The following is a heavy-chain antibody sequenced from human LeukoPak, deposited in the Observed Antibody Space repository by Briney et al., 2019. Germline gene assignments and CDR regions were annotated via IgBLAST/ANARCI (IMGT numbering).Heavy chain of an antibody. J-gene: IGHJ4*02. CDR3: ASGWRYCSGGSCYSSDY. CDR1: GFTVSSNY. D-gene: IGHD2-15*01. CDR2: IYSGGST. V-gene: IGHV3-53*01. Sequence: GVSLRLSCAASGFTVSSNYMSWVRQAPGKGLEWVSVIYSGGSTYYADSVRGRFTISRDNSKNTLYLQMNSLRAEDTAVYYCASGWRYCSGGSCYSSDYWGQGTLVTVSS.